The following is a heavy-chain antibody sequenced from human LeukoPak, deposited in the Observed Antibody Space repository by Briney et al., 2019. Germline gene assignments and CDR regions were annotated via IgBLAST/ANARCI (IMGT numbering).Heavy chain of an antibody. CDR1: GGSISSHH. Sequence: SETLSLTCTVSGGSISSHHWSWIRQPPGKGLEWIGYIHYSGSANYNPSLKSRVTISVDTTKNQFSLKLSSVTAADTAVFYCAREYMGENKEGEKYYYRSGSDYFNWFDTWGQGTLVTVSS. CDR2: IHYSGSA. CDR3: AREYMGENKEGEKYYYRSGSDYFNWFDT. J-gene: IGHJ5*02. D-gene: IGHD3-10*01. V-gene: IGHV4-59*11.